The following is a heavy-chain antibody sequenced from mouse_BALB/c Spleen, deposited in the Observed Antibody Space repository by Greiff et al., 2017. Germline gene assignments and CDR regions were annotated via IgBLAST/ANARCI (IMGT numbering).Heavy chain of an antibody. Sequence: VQLKESGGGLVQPGGSRKLSCAASGFTFSDYGMAWVRQGPGKGPEWVAFISNLAYSIYYADTVTGRFTISRENAKNTLYLEMSSLRSEDTAMYYCARDHVGYSNWGYFDYWGQGTTLTVSS. V-gene: IGHV5-15*02. CDR3: ARDHVGYSNWGYFDY. D-gene: IGHD4-1*01. CDR1: GFTFSDYG. J-gene: IGHJ2*01. CDR2: ISNLAYSI.